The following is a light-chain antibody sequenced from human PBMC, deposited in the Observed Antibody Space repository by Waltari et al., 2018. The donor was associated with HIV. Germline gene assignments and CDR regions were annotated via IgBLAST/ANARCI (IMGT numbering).Light chain of an antibody. J-gene: IGLJ3*02. CDR1: TSNIGAGYD. Sequence: QSVLTQPPSVSGAPGQRVTISCTGSTSNIGAGYDVHWYQQLPGTAPKLLIYGNNNRPSGVPDRFSGSKSGTSASLAITGLQAEDEADYYCTSYTSTRTWVFGGGSKMTVL. CDR3: TSYTSTRTWV. CDR2: GNN. V-gene: IGLV1-40*01.